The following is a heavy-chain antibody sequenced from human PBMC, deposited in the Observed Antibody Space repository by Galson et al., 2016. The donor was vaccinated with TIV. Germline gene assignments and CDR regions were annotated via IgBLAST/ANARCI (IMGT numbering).Heavy chain of an antibody. V-gene: IGHV4-39*07. CDR3: ARERTPPGPDNDTWFDP. D-gene: IGHD1-14*01. CDR2: VYDNGNA. J-gene: IGHJ5*02. CDR1: GGSIITKSYY. Sequence: SETLSLTCTVSGGSIITKSYYWGWIRQPPGKGLEWIGIVYDNGNAYYNPSLKSRVTISVDTSKNQFSLKLTSVTAADTAVYYCARERTPPGPDNDTWFDPWGQGILVTVSS.